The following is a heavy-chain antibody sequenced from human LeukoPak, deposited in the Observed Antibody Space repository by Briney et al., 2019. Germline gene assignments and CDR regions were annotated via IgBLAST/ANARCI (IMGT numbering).Heavy chain of an antibody. CDR3: AKDWYRSSWVFDS. CDR1: GFTFDDYA. CDR2: ISWNSGSI. J-gene: IGHJ4*02. D-gene: IGHD6-13*01. Sequence: PGGSLRLSCAASGFTFDDYAMHWVRQAPGKGLEWVSGISWNSGSIGYADSVKGRFTISRDNAKNSLYLQMNSLRAEDTALYYCAKDWYRSSWVFDSWSQGTLVTVSS. V-gene: IGHV3-9*01.